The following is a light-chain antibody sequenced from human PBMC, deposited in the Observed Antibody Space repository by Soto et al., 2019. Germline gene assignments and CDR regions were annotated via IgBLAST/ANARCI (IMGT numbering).Light chain of an antibody. CDR3: HQYGISPPT. V-gene: IGKV3-20*01. CDR1: QSVSSNS. J-gene: IGKJ1*01. Sequence: ENVLTQSPGTLSLSPGERATLSCRAGQSVSSNSLAWYQHKPGQAPRLLIYGASSRATGIPDRFSGSGSGTDFTLTISRLEPEDFAVFYCHQYGISPPTFGPGTKVDIK. CDR2: GAS.